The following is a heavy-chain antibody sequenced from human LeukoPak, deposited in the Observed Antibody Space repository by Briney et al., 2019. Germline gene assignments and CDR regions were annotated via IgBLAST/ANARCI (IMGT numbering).Heavy chain of an antibody. Sequence: PGGSLRLSCAASGFTFSSYAMSWVRQAPGKGLEWVSAISGSGGSTYYADSVKGRFTISRDDSKNTAYLQMNSLKTEDTAVYYCTRPSFKEWELPFWGQGTLVTVSS. J-gene: IGHJ4*02. CDR1: GFTFSSYA. CDR2: ISGSGGST. V-gene: IGHV3-23*01. CDR3: TRPSFKEWELPF. D-gene: IGHD1-26*01.